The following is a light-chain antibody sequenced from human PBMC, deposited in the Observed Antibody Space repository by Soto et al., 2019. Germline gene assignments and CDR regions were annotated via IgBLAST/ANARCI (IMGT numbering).Light chain of an antibody. CDR1: QSISSW. V-gene: IGKV1-5*01. CDR2: DAS. CDR3: QQYNSYWT. Sequence: DLQMTQCPSTLSASVGDRATSTGRASQSISSWLAWYQQKPGKAPKLLIYDASSLESGFPSRFSGRGSGTEFPLTISSLQPDDFATYYCQQYNSYWTFGQGTKVDIK. J-gene: IGKJ1*01.